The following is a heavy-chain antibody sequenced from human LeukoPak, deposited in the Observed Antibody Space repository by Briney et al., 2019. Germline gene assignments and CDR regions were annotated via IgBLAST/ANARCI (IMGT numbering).Heavy chain of an antibody. CDR2: ISYDGSNK. CDR1: GFTFSSYA. D-gene: IGHD3-22*01. J-gene: IGHJ4*02. V-gene: IGHV3-30-3*01. CDR3: AKDRAMIVVALVDY. Sequence: GRSLRLSCAASGFTFSSYAMHWVRQAPGKGLEWVAVISYDGSNKYYADSVKGRFTISRDNSKNTLYLQMNSLRAEDTAVYYCAKDRAMIVVALVDYWGQGTLVSVSS.